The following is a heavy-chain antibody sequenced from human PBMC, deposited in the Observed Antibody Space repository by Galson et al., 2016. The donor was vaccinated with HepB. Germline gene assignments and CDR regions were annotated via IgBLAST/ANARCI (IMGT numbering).Heavy chain of an antibody. J-gene: IGHJ4*02. CDR3: AGGVRDYAPQY. CDR2: IRPENYAT. D-gene: IGHD4-17*01. CDR1: GFTFSGSA. Sequence: SLRLSCAASGFTFSGSAMHWVRQASGKGPEWVGRIRPENYATAYAASVKGRFIVSRDDSKSTAYLHMDSLKTEDTAVYYCAGGVRDYAPQYWGQGTLVTVSS. V-gene: IGHV3-73*01.